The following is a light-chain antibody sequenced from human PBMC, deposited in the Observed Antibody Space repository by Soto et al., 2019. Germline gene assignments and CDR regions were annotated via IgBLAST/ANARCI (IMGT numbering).Light chain of an antibody. Sequence: QTVVTQPPSASASLGASVTLTCTLSSGYSNYNVAWYQQRPGKGPRFVMRVGTGGIVGSKGDGIPDRFSVLGSGLNRYLTIKNIQEEDESDYHCGADHGSGSNFVVVFGGGTKLTVL. CDR3: GADHGSGSNFVVV. CDR1: SGYSNYN. CDR2: VGTGGIVG. J-gene: IGLJ2*01. V-gene: IGLV9-49*01.